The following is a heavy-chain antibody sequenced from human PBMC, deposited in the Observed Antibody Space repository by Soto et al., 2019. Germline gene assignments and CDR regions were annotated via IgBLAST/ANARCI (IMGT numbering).Heavy chain of an antibody. Sequence: QVQLQESGPGLVKPSETLSLTCTVSGDSISTYYWSWIRQPPGKGLEWIGYLYDSGSTHYNPSLRCRVTISXXTXMXXFSLKLTSVTAADTAVYYCARENYYGSGTYFRLDVWGQGTRVTVSS. CDR2: LYDSGST. V-gene: IGHV4-59*01. D-gene: IGHD3-10*01. CDR1: GDSISTYY. J-gene: IGHJ6*02. CDR3: ARENYYGSGTYFRLDV.